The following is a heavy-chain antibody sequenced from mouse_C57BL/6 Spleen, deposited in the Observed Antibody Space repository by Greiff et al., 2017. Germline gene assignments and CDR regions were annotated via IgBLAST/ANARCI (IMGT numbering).Heavy chain of an antibody. V-gene: IGHV1-15*01. J-gene: IGHJ2*01. CDR2: IDPETGGT. D-gene: IGHD1-1*01. CDR3: TRTPDGSSYGPY. Sequence: VQLQQSGAELVRPGASVTLSCKASGYTFTDYEMHWVKQTPVHGLEWIGAIDPETGGTAYNQKFKGKAILTADKSSSTAYMELRSLTSEDSAVYYCTRTPDGSSYGPYWGQGTTLTVSS. CDR1: GYTFTDYE.